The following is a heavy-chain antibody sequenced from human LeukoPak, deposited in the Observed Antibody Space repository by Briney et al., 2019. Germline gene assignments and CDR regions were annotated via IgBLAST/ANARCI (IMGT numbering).Heavy chain of an antibody. CDR1: GFTFSSYA. Sequence: GRSLRLSCAASGFTFSSYAMHWVRQAPGKGLEWVAVISYDGSNKYYADSVKGRFTISRDNSKNTLYLQMNSLRAEDTAVYYCANHFDYWGQGTLVTVSS. V-gene: IGHV3-30-3*01. CDR3: ANHFDY. J-gene: IGHJ4*02. CDR2: ISYDGSNK.